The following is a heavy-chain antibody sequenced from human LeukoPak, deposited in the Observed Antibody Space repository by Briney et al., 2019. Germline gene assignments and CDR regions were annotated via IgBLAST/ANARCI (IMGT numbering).Heavy chain of an antibody. J-gene: IGHJ4*02. CDR2: IKEDGSQK. CDR3: AGDRGYLQFDY. D-gene: IGHD3-10*01. CDR1: GLTFSRRC. V-gene: IGHV3-7*03. Sequence: GGSLRLSCSASGLTFSRRCMSWVRQTPGKGLEWVANIKEDGSQKYYADSVMGRFTISRDNAENSLYLQLNSLRAEDTAMYYCAGDRGYLQFDYWGQGTLVIASS.